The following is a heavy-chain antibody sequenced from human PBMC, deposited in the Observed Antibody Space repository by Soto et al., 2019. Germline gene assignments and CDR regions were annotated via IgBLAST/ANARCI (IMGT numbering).Heavy chain of an antibody. V-gene: IGHV3-23*01. CDR2: ISGSGDST. Sequence: EVRLLESGGGLVQPGGSLRLSCAASGFTFSVYAMSWVRQAPGKGLEWVSGISGSGDSTHYADSVKGRFTVSRDNSKIMLYLQTNSLRAEDTAIYYCAKARYGGFTYWGQGTLVTVSS. D-gene: IGHD5-18*01. CDR1: GFTFSVYA. CDR3: AKARYGGFTY. J-gene: IGHJ4*02.